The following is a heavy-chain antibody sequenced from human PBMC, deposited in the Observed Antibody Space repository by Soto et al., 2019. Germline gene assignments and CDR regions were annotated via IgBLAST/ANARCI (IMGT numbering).Heavy chain of an antibody. V-gene: IGHV1-2*04. J-gene: IGHJ6*02. D-gene: IGHD6-13*01. CDR2: INPNSGGT. Sequence: VKVSCKASGYTFTGYYMHWVRQAPGQGLEWMGWINPNSGGTNYAQKFQGWVTMTRDTSISTAYMELSRLRSDDTAVYYCARDRGEVAAAGYYYYYYGMDVWGQGTTVTVSS. CDR3: ARDRGEVAAAGYYYYYYGMDV. CDR1: GYTFTGYY.